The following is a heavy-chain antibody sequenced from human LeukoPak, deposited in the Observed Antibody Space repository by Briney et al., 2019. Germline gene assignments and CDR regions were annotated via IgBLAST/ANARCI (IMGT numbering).Heavy chain of an antibody. CDR1: GFAFDDYA. CDR3: AKDGEQIAAAGLYHFDY. J-gene: IGHJ4*02. CDR2: ISWDSGSI. Sequence: GGSLRLSCAASGFAFDDYAMHWVRQAPGKGLEWVSGISWDSGSIGYADSVKGRFTISRDNAKNSLYLQMNSLRAEDTALYYCAKDGEQIAAAGLYHFDYWGQGTLVTVSS. D-gene: IGHD6-13*01. V-gene: IGHV3-9*01.